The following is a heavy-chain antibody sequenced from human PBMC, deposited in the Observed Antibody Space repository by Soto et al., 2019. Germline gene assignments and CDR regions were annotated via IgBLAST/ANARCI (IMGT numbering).Heavy chain of an antibody. CDR2: IYYSGST. V-gene: IGHV4-59*08. D-gene: IGHD5-12*01. CDR3: ARLQAKDWFDP. CDR1: GGSFSGYY. J-gene: IGHJ5*02. Sequence: SETLSLTCAVYGGSFSGYYWSWIRQPPGKGLEWIGYIYYSGSTNYNPSLKSRVTISVDTSKNQFSLKLSSVTAADTAVYYCARLQAKDWFDPWGQGTLVTVSS.